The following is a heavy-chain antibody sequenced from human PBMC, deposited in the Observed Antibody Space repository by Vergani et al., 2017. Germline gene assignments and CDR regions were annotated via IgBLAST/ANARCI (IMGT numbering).Heavy chain of an antibody. Sequence: QVQLVQSGAEVKKPGASVKVSCKASGYTFTGYYMHWVRQAPGQGLEWVAVISYDGSNKYYADSVKGRFTISRDNSKNTLYLQMNSLRAEDTAVYYCARDLHSGSGRAVDAFDIWGQGTMVTVSS. CDR3: ARDLHSGSGRAVDAFDI. CDR1: GYTFTGYY. V-gene: IGHV3-30*16. J-gene: IGHJ3*02. CDR2: ISYDGSNK. D-gene: IGHD6-19*01.